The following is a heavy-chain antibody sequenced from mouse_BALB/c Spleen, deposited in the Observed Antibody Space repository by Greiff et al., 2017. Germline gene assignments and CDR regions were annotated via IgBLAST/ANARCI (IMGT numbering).Heavy chain of an antibody. V-gene: IGHV5-6-5*01. D-gene: IGHD2-10*02. Sequence: EVKVVESGGGLVKPGGSLKLSCAASGFTFSSYAMSWVRQTPEKRLEWVASISSGGSTYYPDSVKGRFTISRDNARNILYLQMSSLRSEDTAMYYCARGGGYGNYAYAMDYWGQGTSVTVSS. CDR3: ARGGGYGNYAYAMDY. CDR2: ISSGGST. CDR1: GFTFSSYA. J-gene: IGHJ4*01.